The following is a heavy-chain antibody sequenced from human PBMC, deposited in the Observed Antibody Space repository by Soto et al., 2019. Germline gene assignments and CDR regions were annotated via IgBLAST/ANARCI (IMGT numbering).Heavy chain of an antibody. V-gene: IGHV4-31*03. CDR3: ARGRGGTEGSWYIWFDP. Sequence: QVQLQESGPGLVKPSQTLSLTCTVSGGSISSGGYYWSWIRQHPGKGLEWIGYIYYSGSTYYNPSLKSRVTITVETSKNQFSLKLSSVTAADTAVYYCARGRGGTEGSWYIWFDPWGQGTLVTVSS. CDR2: IYYSGST. D-gene: IGHD6-13*01. CDR1: GGSISSGGYY. J-gene: IGHJ5*02.